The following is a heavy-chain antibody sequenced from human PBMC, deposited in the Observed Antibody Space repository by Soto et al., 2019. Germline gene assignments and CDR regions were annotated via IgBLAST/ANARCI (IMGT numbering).Heavy chain of an antibody. Sequence: ASVKVSCKASGYTFTSYAMHWVRQAPGQRLEWMGWINAGNGNTKYSQKFQGRVTITRDTSASTAYMELSSPRSEDTAVYYCARVRTVAGLPDYYYGMDVWGQGTTVTVSS. D-gene: IGHD6-19*01. J-gene: IGHJ6*02. CDR3: ARVRTVAGLPDYYYGMDV. V-gene: IGHV1-3*01. CDR2: INAGNGNT. CDR1: GYTFTSYA.